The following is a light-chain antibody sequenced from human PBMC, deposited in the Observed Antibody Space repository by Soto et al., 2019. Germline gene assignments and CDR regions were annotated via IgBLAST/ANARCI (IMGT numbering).Light chain of an antibody. V-gene: IGKV1-5*01. CDR2: DAS. CDR3: QHYNSYSEA. J-gene: IGKJ1*01. Sequence: IQMTQSPSTLSASVGDRVTITCRASQSVSSRLAWYQQKPGKAPKLLIFDASSLESGVPSRFSGSGSGTEFTLTISSLQPDDFATYYCQHYNSYSEAFGQGTKVELK. CDR1: QSVSSR.